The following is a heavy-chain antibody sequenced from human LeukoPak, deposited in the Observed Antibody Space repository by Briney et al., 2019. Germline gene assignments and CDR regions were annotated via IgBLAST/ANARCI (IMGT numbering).Heavy chain of an antibody. Sequence: GGSLRLSCAASGFTFSSYSMNWVRQAPGKGLEWVSYISGSGSIIDYADSVKGRFIISRDNAKNSLSLQMNSLRAEDTAVYYCARDGVGLDSWGQGTLVTVSS. D-gene: IGHD2-8*01. CDR3: ARDGVGLDS. CDR1: GFTFSSYS. V-gene: IGHV3-48*04. CDR2: ISGSGSII. J-gene: IGHJ4*02.